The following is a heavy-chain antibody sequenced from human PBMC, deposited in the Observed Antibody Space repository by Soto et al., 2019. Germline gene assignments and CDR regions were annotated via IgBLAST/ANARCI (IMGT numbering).Heavy chain of an antibody. D-gene: IGHD6-13*01. CDR2: TYYRSKWYN. CDR3: ARGSLGAAGTYNWFDP. V-gene: IGHV6-1*01. Sequence: SQTLSLTCAISGDSVPSNSAAWNWIRQSPSRGLEWLGRTYYRSKWYNDYAVSVKSRITINPDTSKNQFSLQLNSVTPEDTAVYYCARGSLGAAGTYNWFDPWGQGTLVTVSS. CDR1: GDSVPSNSAA. J-gene: IGHJ5*02.